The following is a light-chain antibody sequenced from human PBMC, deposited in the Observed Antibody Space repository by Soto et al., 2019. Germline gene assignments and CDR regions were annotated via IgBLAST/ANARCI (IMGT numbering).Light chain of an antibody. Sequence: PGESATLSCRTSQSVRGYLAWYQQKPGQAPRLLMYDASNRATGIPARFRGSGSGTDFTLTISSLEPEDFAVYYCQQRSDWPLTFGGGTKVEVK. CDR1: QSVRGY. V-gene: IGKV3-11*01. J-gene: IGKJ4*01. CDR3: QQRSDWPLT. CDR2: DAS.